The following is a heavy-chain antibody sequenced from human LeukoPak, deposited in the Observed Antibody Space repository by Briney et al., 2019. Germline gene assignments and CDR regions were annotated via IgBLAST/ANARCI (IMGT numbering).Heavy chain of an antibody. CDR1: GFTFDDYA. Sequence: GGSLRLSCAASGFTFDDYAMRWVRQAPGKGLEWVSGISWNSGSIGYADSVKGRFTISRDNAKNSLYLQMNSLRAEDTALYYCAKDLSRDSSGYFLRSDAFDIWGQGTMVTVSS. CDR2: ISWNSGSI. V-gene: IGHV3-9*01. D-gene: IGHD3-22*01. J-gene: IGHJ3*02. CDR3: AKDLSRDSSGYFLRSDAFDI.